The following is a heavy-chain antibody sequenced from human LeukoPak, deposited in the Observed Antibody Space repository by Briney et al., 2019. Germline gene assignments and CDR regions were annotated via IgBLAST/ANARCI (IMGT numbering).Heavy chain of an antibody. V-gene: IGHV3-30*04. J-gene: IGHJ4*02. CDR1: GSTFSSYA. D-gene: IGHD5-12*01. Sequence: PGGSLRLSCAASGSTFSSYAMHWVRQAPGKGLEWVAVISYDGSNKYYADSVKGRFTISRDNSKNTLYLQMNSLRAEDTAAYYCARDGVATRGSGLDYWGQGTLVTVSS. CDR3: ARDGVATRGSGLDY. CDR2: ISYDGSNK.